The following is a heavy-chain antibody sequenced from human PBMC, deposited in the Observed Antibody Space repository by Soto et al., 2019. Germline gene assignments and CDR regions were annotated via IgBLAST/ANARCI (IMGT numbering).Heavy chain of an antibody. V-gene: IGHV1-24*01. J-gene: IGHJ4*02. CDR1: GTSLSGLP. CDR3: AAGVTTFDY. D-gene: IGHD4-17*01. Sequence: AASVKVSCKVSGTSLSGLPMHWVRQAPGKGLEWMGSLDYEEGERSFAHRFQGRLTVTEDNSTDTAYMELSSLMSEDTAVYYCAAGVTTFDYWGQGTLVTVYS. CDR2: LDYEEGER.